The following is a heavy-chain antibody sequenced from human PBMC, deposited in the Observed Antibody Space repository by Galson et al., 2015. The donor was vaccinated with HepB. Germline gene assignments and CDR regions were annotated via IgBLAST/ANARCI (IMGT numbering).Heavy chain of an antibody. CDR3: AKGEKGVDY. CDR2: ISYNGGSI. CDR1: GFTFNDYA. V-gene: IGHV3-23*01. Sequence: SLRLSCAASGFTFNDYAMNWVRQAPGKGLEWVSVISYNGGSIYDADSVKGRFTISRDNSKNNLYLQMNSMRAEDTATYYCAKGEKGVDYWGQGTLAIVPS. J-gene: IGHJ4*02.